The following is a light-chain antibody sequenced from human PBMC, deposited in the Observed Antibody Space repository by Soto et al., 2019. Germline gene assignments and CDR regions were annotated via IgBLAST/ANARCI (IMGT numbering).Light chain of an antibody. V-gene: IGKV3-11*01. CDR3: QQSNSWPLT. Sequence: EIVLTQSPATLSLSPGERATLSCRASQSVSNSLAWYQHKPGQAPRLLIYDASTRATAIPARFTGSGSGTDFTLTISSLEPEDFAAYYCQQSNSWPLTFGGGTKVDIK. J-gene: IGKJ4*01. CDR2: DAS. CDR1: QSVSNS.